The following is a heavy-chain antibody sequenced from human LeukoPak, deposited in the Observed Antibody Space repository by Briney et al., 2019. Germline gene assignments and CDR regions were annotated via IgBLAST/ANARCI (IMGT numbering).Heavy chain of an antibody. CDR2: INHSGST. CDR1: GGSVSSGSYY. D-gene: IGHD3-3*01. V-gene: IGHV4-39*07. CDR3: ARGPTYYDFWSGYYYYGMDV. J-gene: IGHJ6*02. Sequence: KTSETLSLTCTVSGGSVSSGSYYWSWIRQPPGKGLEWIGEINHSGSTNYNPSLKGRVTISVDTSKNQFSLKLSSVTAADTAVYYCARGPTYYDFWSGYYYYGMDVWGQGTTVTVSS.